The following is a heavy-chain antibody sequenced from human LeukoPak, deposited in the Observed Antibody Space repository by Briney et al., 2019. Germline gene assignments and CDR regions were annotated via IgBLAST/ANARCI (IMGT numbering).Heavy chain of an antibody. Sequence: SETLSLTCNVSGVSISSTNSYWGWIRQPPGKGLEWIGSIYYSGNTYYNASVKSRVTISIDSSKNQFSLILSSVTAADTAVYYCARQTGSGLFTLPGGQGTLVTVSS. CDR2: IYYSGNT. J-gene: IGHJ4*02. V-gene: IGHV4-39*01. CDR1: GVSISSTNSY. CDR3: ARQTGSGLFTLP. D-gene: IGHD3/OR15-3a*01.